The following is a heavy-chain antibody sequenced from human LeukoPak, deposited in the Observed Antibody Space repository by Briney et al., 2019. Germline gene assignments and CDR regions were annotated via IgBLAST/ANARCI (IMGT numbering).Heavy chain of an antibody. CDR3: ARLVYGGNSGMGDY. CDR2: NYPGDSDT. D-gene: IGHD4-23*01. CDR1: GYSFTSYW. V-gene: IGHV5-51*01. J-gene: IGHJ4*02. Sequence: GESLKISCKGSGYSFTSYWVGWVRQMPEKGLEWMGINYPGDSDTRYSPSFQGQVTILADKSISTAYLQWSSLKASDTAMYYCARLVYGGNSGMGDYWGQGTLVTASS.